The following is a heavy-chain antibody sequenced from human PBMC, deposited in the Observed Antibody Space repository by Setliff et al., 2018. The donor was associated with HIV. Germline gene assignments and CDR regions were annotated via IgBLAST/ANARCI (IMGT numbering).Heavy chain of an antibody. V-gene: IGHV1-2*02. CDR1: GYRFIGHY. CDR3: ATGIPSDLDY. Sequence: RASVKVSCKTSGYRFIGHYLHWVRLAPGQGPEWVGWINPETGDPNYAQKFRGRVLMTRDTSITTAFLHVAKLTSDDTAIYYCATGIPSDLDYWGQGTLVT. D-gene: IGHD2-21*01. J-gene: IGHJ4*01. CDR2: INPETGDP.